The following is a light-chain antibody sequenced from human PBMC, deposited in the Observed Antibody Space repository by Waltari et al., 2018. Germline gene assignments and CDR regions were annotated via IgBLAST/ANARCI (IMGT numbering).Light chain of an antibody. V-gene: IGLV2-14*01. CDR2: DVT. CDR1: SSDVGGSNS. J-gene: IGLJ2*01. Sequence: QSALTQPASVSGSPGQSITISCTGTSSDVGGSNSVSWYQQHPGKAPKLMIYDVTIRPSGVSNRFSGSKSGYTASLTISGLQAEDEADYYCTSYTSSSTLVVFGGGTRLTVL. CDR3: TSYTSSSTLVV.